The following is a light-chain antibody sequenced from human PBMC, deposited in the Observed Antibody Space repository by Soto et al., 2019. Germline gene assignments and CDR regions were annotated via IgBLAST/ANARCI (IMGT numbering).Light chain of an antibody. J-gene: IGLJ2*01. V-gene: IGLV2-14*01. CDR1: SSDIGSYKH. Sequence: QSALTQPASVSGSPGQSITISCTGTSSDIGSYKHVSWYQQHPGKAPKLMIYEVSNRPSGVSNRFSGSKSGNTASLTISGLQAEDEADYYCSSYTSSSTLVFGGGTKLTVL. CDR3: SSYTSSSTLV. CDR2: EVS.